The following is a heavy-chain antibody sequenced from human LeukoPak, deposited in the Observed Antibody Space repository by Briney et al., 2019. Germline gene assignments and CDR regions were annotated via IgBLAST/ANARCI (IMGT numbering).Heavy chain of an antibody. Sequence: SETLSLTCTVSGYSISSGYYWGWIRQPPGKGLEWIGSIYHSGSTYYNPSLKSRVTISVDTSKNQFSLKLSSVTAADTAVYYCASTYYYDSSGYYYVDYFDYWGQGTLVTVSS. CDR2: IYHSGST. CDR1: GYSISSGYY. D-gene: IGHD3-22*01. CDR3: ASTYYYDSSGYYYVDYFDY. J-gene: IGHJ4*02. V-gene: IGHV4-38-2*02.